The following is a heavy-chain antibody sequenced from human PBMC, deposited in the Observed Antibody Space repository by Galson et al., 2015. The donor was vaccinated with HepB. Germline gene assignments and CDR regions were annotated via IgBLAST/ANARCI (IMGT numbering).Heavy chain of an antibody. CDR2: INYGGTT. CDR1: GYIFSSDA. J-gene: IGHJ5*02. D-gene: IGHD3-9*01. Sequence: LRLSCAVSGYIFSSDAMSWIRQAPGKGLEWIGEINYGGTTHYNPSLKSRVTISVDTSRNQFSLKLSSVTAADTAVYYCARRLYLNGYYSGSWGQGTLVTVSS. CDR3: ARRLYLNGYYSGS. V-gene: IGHV4-34*01.